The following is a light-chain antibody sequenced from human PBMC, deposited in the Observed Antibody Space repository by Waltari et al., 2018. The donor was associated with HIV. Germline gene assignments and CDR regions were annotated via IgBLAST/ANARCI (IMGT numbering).Light chain of an antibody. Sequence: DIQLTQSPSFLSASVGHKVTITCRASQGISRYLAWYQQKPGKAPKLLIYAASTLQSGVPSRFSGSGSGTEFTLTISSLQPEDFATYYCQQLNSYPRFGPGTKVDIK. CDR1: QGISRY. V-gene: IGKV1-9*01. CDR3: QQLNSYPR. CDR2: AAS. J-gene: IGKJ3*01.